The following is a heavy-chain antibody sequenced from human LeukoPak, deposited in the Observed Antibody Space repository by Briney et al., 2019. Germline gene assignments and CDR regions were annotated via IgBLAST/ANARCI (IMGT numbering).Heavy chain of an antibody. J-gene: IGHJ4*02. D-gene: IGHD3-22*01. CDR2: IYYSGST. Sequence: SETLSLTCTVSGGSISSYYWSWIRQPPGKGLEWIGYIYYSGSTNYNPSLKSRVTISVDTSKNQFSMKLSSVTAADTAVYYCASYKMDDPSCYYFLGGQGTLVTVSP. CDR3: ASYKMDDPSCYYFL. CDR1: GGSISSYY. V-gene: IGHV4-59*01.